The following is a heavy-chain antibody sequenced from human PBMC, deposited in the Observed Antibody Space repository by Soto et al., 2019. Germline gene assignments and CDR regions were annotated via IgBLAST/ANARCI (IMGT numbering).Heavy chain of an antibody. V-gene: IGHV3-15*02. D-gene: IGHD1-20*01. CDR1: GFTFSNAW. J-gene: IGHJ4*02. CDR2: IKRKTEGGTT. CDR3: ATKRTGITTIGPGY. Sequence: EVQLVESGGALVKPGGSLRLSCAASGFTFSNAWMSWVRQAPGRGRGWVGRIKRKTEGGTTDYAAAVEGRFTISREDSKNTVYLQMDSLKTEDTAVYYCATKRTGITTIGPGYWGQGTLVTVSS.